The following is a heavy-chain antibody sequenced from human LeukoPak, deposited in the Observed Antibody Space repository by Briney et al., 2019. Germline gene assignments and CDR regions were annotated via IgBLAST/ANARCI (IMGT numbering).Heavy chain of an antibody. CDR3: AREEGDGYKNP. V-gene: IGHV1-3*01. D-gene: IGHD5-24*01. CDR1: GYTFTNYA. Sequence: ASVKVSCKASGYTFTNYAMHWVRQAPGQRLEWMGWINAGNGNTKYSQKVQGRVTITRDTSASTAYMELSSLRSEDTAVYYCAREEGDGYKNPWGQGTLVTVSS. J-gene: IGHJ5*02. CDR2: INAGNGNT.